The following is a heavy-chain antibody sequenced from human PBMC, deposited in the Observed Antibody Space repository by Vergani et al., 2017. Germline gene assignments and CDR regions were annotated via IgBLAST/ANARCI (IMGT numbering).Heavy chain of an antibody. D-gene: IGHD1-1*01. CDR3: ARLTGTTGYYYYYGMDV. V-gene: IGHV4-34*01. J-gene: IGHJ6*02. Sequence: QVQLQQWGAGLLKPSETLSLTCTVSGGSISSSSYYWSWIRQPPGKGLEWIGEINHSGSTNYNPSLKSRVTISVDTSKNQFSLKLSSVTAADTAVYYCARLTGTTGYYYYYGMDVWGQGTTVTVSS. CDR2: INHSGST. CDR1: GGSISSSSYY.